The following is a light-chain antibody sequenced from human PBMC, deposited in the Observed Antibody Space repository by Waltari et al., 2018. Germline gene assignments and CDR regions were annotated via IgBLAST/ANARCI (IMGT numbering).Light chain of an antibody. J-gene: IGKJ4*01. CDR2: GAF. V-gene: IGKV3-20*01. Sequence: IVLTQSPGTLSLSPGEGATLSCRTSQTIRTTYLAWYPQKPGQAPTLLIYGAFTRATGIPDRFPGSGSGTDFSLTISSLEPEDFATYYCQQYDVSPLTFGGGTKVEIK. CDR3: QQYDVSPLT. CDR1: QTIRTTY.